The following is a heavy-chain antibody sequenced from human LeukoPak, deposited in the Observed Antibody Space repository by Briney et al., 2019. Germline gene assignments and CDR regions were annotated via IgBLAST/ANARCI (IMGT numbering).Heavy chain of an antibody. D-gene: IGHD3-22*01. CDR3: ARHSDDSSGYYGY. Sequence: PGXXLRLSCAASGFTLSSYSMNWVSQAPGKGMEWVTSISSSSSYIYYADSVKGRFTISRDKAKNSMYLQMNSLRAEDTAVYYCARHSDDSSGYYGYSGQGTLVTVSS. V-gene: IGHV3-21*01. J-gene: IGHJ4*02. CDR2: ISSSSSYI. CDR1: GFTLSSYS.